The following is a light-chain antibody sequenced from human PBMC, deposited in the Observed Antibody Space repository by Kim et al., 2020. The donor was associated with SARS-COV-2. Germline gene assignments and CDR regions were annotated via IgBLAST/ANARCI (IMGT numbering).Light chain of an antibody. CDR3: QNRSNWPLS. CDR2: DAS. CDR1: QSVSSY. Sequence: EIVLTQSPATLSLSPGERATLSCRASQSVSSYLAWYQQKPGQAPRLLIYDASNRATGIPARFSGSGSRTDFTLTISSLEPEDFAVYYCQNRSNWPLSFGGGTKVYIK. J-gene: IGKJ4*01. V-gene: IGKV3-11*01.